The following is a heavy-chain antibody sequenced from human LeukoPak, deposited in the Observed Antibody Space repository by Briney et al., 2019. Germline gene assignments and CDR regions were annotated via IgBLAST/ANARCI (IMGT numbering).Heavy chain of an antibody. D-gene: IGHD3-22*01. CDR2: INQNGGEK. V-gene: IGHV3-7*01. Sequence: PGGSLRLSCVASGCTFSRDWMAWVRQSPEKGLGWVANINQNGGEKQYVDSVKGRFTISRDNAKNSLYLEMNSLRPEDTAIYYCARDPYDSDGYGAFDIWGQGTVVAVSS. J-gene: IGHJ3*02. CDR1: GCTFSRDW. CDR3: ARDPYDSDGYGAFDI.